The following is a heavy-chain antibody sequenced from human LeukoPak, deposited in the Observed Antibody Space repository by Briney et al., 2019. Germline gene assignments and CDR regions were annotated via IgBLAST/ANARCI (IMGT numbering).Heavy chain of an antibody. CDR3: ARDITFGGVIKGMDV. J-gene: IGHJ6*02. Sequence: ASVKVSCKASGYTFTSYDINWVRQATGQGLEWMGWMNPNSGNTGYAQKFQGRVTMTRDTSISTAYMELSRLRSDDTAVYYCARDITFGGVIKGMDVWGQGTTVTVSS. CDR1: GYTFTSYD. V-gene: IGHV1-8*01. CDR2: MNPNSGNT. D-gene: IGHD3-16*01.